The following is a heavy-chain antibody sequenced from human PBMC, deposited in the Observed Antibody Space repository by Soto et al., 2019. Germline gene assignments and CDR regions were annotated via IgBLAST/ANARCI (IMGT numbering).Heavy chain of an antibody. CDR3: AREASDAFDI. CDR1: GYTFTADY. V-gene: IGHV1-2*02. J-gene: IGHJ3*02. CDR2: SNPNSGGT. Sequence: GAPVTVSCTASGYTFTADYMHWMRQAPGQGLEVMGWSNPNSGGTNDAQKFQGRVTMTRDTSISTAYMELSRLRSDDTAMYYCAREASDAFDIWGQGTRVTVS.